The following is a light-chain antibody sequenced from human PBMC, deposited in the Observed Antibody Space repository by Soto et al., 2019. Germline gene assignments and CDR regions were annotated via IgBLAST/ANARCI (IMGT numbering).Light chain of an antibody. J-gene: IGKJ1*01. CDR2: HAC. CDR1: HSIRNW. CDR3: QQYNSYA. V-gene: IGKV1-5*01. Sequence: DIQMTQSPSTLSGSVGYRVTITCRACHSIRNWLAWYQQKPGTATKVLIYHACNLQSGVPSRFSGSGSGTEFTLTISSLQPDDFATYCCQQYNSYAFGQGTKVDI.